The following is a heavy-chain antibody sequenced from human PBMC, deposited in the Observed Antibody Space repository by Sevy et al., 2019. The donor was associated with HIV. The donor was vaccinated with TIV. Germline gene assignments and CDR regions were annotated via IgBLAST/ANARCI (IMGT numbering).Heavy chain of an antibody. CDR3: ARGKGRFLEWLLSPDGMDV. J-gene: IGHJ6*02. V-gene: IGHV3-11*06. Sequence: GGSLILSCAASGFIFSDYYMTWIRQAPGKGLECVSYISGSGSYINYADSVKGRFTISRDNAKNSLYLQMNSLRAEDTGVYYCARGKGRFLEWLLSPDGMDVWGQGTTVTVSS. CDR1: GFIFSDYY. CDR2: ISGSGSYI. D-gene: IGHD3-3*01.